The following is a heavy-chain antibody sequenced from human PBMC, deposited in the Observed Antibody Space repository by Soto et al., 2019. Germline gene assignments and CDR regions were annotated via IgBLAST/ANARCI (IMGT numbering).Heavy chain of an antibody. CDR1: GFTFTRYS. Sequence: GGSLRLSCAASGFTFTRYSMNWVRQAPGKGLEWVSSISSSSSTIYYVDSVKGRFTISRDNAKNSLFLQMNSLRAEDTAVYYCARVAYYNDRGAFDIWGQGTMVTVSS. CDR3: ARVAYYNDRGAFDI. V-gene: IGHV3-48*04. CDR2: ISSSSSTI. J-gene: IGHJ3*02. D-gene: IGHD3-10*01.